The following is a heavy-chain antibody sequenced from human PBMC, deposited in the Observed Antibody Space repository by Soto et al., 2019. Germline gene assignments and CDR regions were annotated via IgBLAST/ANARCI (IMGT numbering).Heavy chain of an antibody. Sequence: GGSLRLSCVASGIPFSTIAMVWVRQAPGRGLEWVSFISATGDTTKYLDSVRGRFTISRDNSRNTLFLQMDSLTADDTALYYCASATTPTEYWGQGTLVTVSS. J-gene: IGHJ1*01. CDR1: GIPFSTIA. CDR2: ISATGDTT. V-gene: IGHV3-23*01. CDR3: ASATTPTEY. D-gene: IGHD4-17*01.